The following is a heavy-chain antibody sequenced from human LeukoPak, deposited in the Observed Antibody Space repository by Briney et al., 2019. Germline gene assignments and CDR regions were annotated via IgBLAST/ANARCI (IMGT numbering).Heavy chain of an antibody. D-gene: IGHD2-2*01. V-gene: IGHV3-30*18. Sequence: PGRSLRLSCAASGFTFSSYGMHWVRQAPGKGLEWVAVISYDGSNKYYADSVKGRFTISRDNSKNTLYLQMNSLRDEDTAVYYCAKDAVPAALGEYFFDYWGQGTRVTVSS. J-gene: IGHJ4*02. CDR2: ISYDGSNK. CDR1: GFTFSSYG. CDR3: AKDAVPAALGEYFFDY.